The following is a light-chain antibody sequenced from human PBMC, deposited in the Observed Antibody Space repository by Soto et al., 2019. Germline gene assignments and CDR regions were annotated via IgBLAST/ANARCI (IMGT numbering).Light chain of an antibody. CDR1: SSDVGGYNF. CDR2: EVT. Sequence: QSALTQPPPASGSPGQSVTISCTGTSSDVGGYNFVSWYQQHPGKAPKLIIYEVTERPSGVPDRFSGSKSGNTASLTVSGLQAEDEADYYCSSYSGTNNYVFGTGTKVTVL. V-gene: IGLV2-8*01. J-gene: IGLJ1*01. CDR3: SSYSGTNNYV.